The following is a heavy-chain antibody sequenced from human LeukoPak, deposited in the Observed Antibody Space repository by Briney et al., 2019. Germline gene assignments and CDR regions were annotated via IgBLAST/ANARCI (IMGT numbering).Heavy chain of an antibody. CDR3: AREYDYGVSRADY. CDR2: INQDGSEK. D-gene: IGHD4-17*01. V-gene: IGHV3-7*01. CDR1: GFTFSSYW. J-gene: IGHJ4*02. Sequence: GGSLRLSCAASGFTFSSYWMSWVRQAPGKGLEWVAHINQDGSEKHFVNSVEGRFTISRDNAANSLFLQMNGLRAEDTAVYYCAREYDYGVSRADYWGQGTLVTVSS.